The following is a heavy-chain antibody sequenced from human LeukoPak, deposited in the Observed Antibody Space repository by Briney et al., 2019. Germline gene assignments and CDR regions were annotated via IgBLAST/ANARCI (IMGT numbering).Heavy chain of an antibody. Sequence: SETLSLTCAVSGGPFSGYFWSWIRQSSGKGLEWIGEIHNSGTTNYNPSLNSRVTISDATTKNQFYLNLSSVTAADTAVYYCARRYYYHLGSFPFDSWGQGTLVTVSS. J-gene: IGHJ4*02. V-gene: IGHV4-34*01. CDR3: ARRYYYHLGSFPFDS. CDR2: IHNSGTT. D-gene: IGHD3-10*01. CDR1: GGPFSGYF.